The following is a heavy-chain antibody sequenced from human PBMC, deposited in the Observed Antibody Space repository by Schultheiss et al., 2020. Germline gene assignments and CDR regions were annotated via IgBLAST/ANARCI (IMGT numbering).Heavy chain of an antibody. CDR3: ARAGVIPHCTTTSCYGGLDS. Sequence: GGSLRLSCAVSGFNFNYYGMNWVRQAPGKGLQWVAGISSSSNYVYYADSVRGRFTVSRDNAKKSLFLQMDSLRADDTALYYCARAGVIPHCTTTSCYGGLDSWGQGTLVNVSS. CDR2: ISSSSNYV. J-gene: IGHJ4*02. D-gene: IGHD2-2*01. CDR1: GFNFNYYG. V-gene: IGHV3-21*01.